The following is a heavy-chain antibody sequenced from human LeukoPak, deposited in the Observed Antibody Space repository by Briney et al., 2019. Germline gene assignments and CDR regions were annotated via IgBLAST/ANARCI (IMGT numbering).Heavy chain of an antibody. J-gene: IGHJ4*02. V-gene: IGHV1-46*01. D-gene: IGHD1-26*01. CDR2: INPSGGST. Sequence: ASVKVSCEASGYTFTSYYMHWVRQAPGQGLEWMGIINPSGGSTSYAQKFQGRVTMTRDTSMSTVYMELSSLRSEDTAVYYCARDGNGSWYFDYWGQGTLVTVSS. CDR1: GYTFTSYY. CDR3: ARDGNGSWYFDY.